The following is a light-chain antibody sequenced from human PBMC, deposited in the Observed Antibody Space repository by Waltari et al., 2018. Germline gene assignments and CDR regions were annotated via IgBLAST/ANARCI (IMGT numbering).Light chain of an antibody. CDR1: TGAVTSGYY. V-gene: IGLV7-43*01. CDR3: LLYYGDAQLGV. CDR2: SIS. J-gene: IGLJ3*02. Sequence: QTVVTQEPSLTVSPGGTVTLTCASSTGAVTSGYYPNWFQQKPGQAPRSLIYSISKKHSWPPRRFSGSLLGGKAALTLSGAQPEDEAEYYCLLYYGDAQLGVFGGGTKLTVL.